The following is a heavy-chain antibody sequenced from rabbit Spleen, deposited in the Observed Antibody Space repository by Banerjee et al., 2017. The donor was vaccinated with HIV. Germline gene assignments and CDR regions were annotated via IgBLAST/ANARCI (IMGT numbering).Heavy chain of an antibody. J-gene: IGHJ4*01. Sequence: QSLEESGGDLVKPGASLTLTCTASGFSFSSRYYMNWVRQAPGKGLEWIACIDAGSSGDTYYASWAKGRFTISKTSSTTVTLQMTSLTAADTATYFCARGYDGYSYAINLWGPGTLVTVS. CDR2: IDAGSSGDT. V-gene: IGHV1S40*01. D-gene: IGHD6-1*01. CDR1: GFSFSSRYY. CDR3: ARGYDGYSYAINL.